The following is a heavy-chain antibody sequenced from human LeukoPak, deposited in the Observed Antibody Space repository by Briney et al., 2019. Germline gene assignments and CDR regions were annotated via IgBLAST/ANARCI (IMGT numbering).Heavy chain of an antibody. D-gene: IGHD6-19*01. CDR1: GFTFGDYA. J-gene: IGHJ4*02. Sequence: GRSLRLSCTASGFTFGDYAMSWVRQAPGKGLEWVGFIRSKAYGGTTEYAASVKGRFTISRDDSKSIAYLQMNSLKTEGTAVYYCTSGSSGWYWGPFDYWGQGTLVTVSS. V-gene: IGHV3-49*04. CDR2: IRSKAYGGTT. CDR3: TSGSSGWYWGPFDY.